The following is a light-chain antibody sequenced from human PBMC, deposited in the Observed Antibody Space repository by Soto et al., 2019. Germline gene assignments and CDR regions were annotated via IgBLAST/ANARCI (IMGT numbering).Light chain of an antibody. CDR3: CSYAGSYTLGV. CDR1: SRDVGGYNY. CDR2: DVS. J-gene: IGLJ2*01. V-gene: IGLV2-11*01. Sequence: QSVLTQPRSVSGSPGQSVTISCTGTSRDVGGYNYVSWYQQHPGKAPKLMIYDVSKRPSGVPDRFSGSKSGNTASLTISGLQAEDEADYYCCSYAGSYTLGVFGGGTKLTVL.